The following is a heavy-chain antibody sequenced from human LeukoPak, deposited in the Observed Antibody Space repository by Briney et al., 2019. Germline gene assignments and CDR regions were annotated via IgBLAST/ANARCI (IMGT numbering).Heavy chain of an antibody. V-gene: IGHV3-30*04. CDR2: ISYDGSNK. Sequence: GGSLRLSCAASGFTFSSYAMHWVRQAPGKGLEWVAVISYDGSNKYYADSVKGRFTISRDNSKNTLYLQMNSLRAEDTAVYYCAREITMAPLDYWGQGTLVTVSS. J-gene: IGHJ4*02. CDR3: AREITMAPLDY. D-gene: IGHD3-10*01. CDR1: GFTFSSYA.